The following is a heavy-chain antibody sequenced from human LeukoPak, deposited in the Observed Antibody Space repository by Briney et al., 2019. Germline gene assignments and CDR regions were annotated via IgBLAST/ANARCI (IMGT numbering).Heavy chain of an antibody. CDR1: GYTFTSYG. J-gene: IGHJ4*02. D-gene: IGHD3-3*01. CDR2: ISAYNGNT. V-gene: IGHV1-18*01. CDR3: ARDLAPTIFGVVTTDY. Sequence: GASVKVSCKSSGYTFTSYGISWVRQAPGQGLEWMGWISAYNGNTNYAQKLQGRVTMTTDTSTSTAYMELRSLRSDDTAVYYCARDLAPTIFGVVTTDYWGQGTLVTVSS.